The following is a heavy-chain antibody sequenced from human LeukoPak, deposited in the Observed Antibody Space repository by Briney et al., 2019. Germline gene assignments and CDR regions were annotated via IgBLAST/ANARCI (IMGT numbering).Heavy chain of an antibody. CDR2: INQDGSEK. Sequence: PGGSLRLSCAASGFTFRSYWMSWVRQAPGKGLEWVANINQDGSEKYYVDSVKGRFAISRDNAKNSLYLQMNSLRAEDTAVYYCARDQGFSYYFYYMDVWGKGPTVTASS. V-gene: IGHV3-7*01. J-gene: IGHJ6*03. D-gene: IGHD3-3*01. CDR3: ARDQGFSYYFYYMDV. CDR1: GFTFRSYW.